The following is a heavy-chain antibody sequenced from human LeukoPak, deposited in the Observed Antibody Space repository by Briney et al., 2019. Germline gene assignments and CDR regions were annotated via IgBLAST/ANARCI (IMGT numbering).Heavy chain of an antibody. D-gene: IGHD2-2*01. V-gene: IGHV4-59*12. Sequence: PSETLSLTCTVSGGSISSYYWSWIRQPPGKGLEWIGYIYYSGSTNYNPSLKSRVTISVDTSKNQFSLKLSSVTAADTAVYYCARGPGYCSSTSCYRNYYYYGMDVWGQGTTVTVSS. CDR3: ARGPGYCSSTSCYRNYYYYGMDV. CDR1: GGSISSYY. CDR2: IYYSGST. J-gene: IGHJ6*02.